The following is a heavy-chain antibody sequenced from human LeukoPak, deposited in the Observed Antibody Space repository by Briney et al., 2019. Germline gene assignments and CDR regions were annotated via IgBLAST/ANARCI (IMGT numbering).Heavy chain of an antibody. Sequence: GGSLRLSCAASGFTFNSYAMHWVRQAPGKGLEWVAVISYDGINKYYADSVKGRFTISTDNSKNTLYLQMNSLRAEDTAVYYCARGQQLVKTDWGQGTLVTVSS. V-gene: IGHV3-30-3*01. J-gene: IGHJ4*02. CDR3: ARGQQLVKTD. CDR1: GFTFNSYA. D-gene: IGHD6-13*01. CDR2: ISYDGINK.